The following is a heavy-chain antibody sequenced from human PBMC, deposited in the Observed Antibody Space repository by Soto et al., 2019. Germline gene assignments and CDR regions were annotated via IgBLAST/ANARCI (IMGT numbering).Heavy chain of an antibody. Sequence: SETLSLTCTVSGGSISSYYWSWIRQHPGKGLEWIGYIYYSGSTNYNPSLKSRVTISVDTSKNQFSLKLSSVTAADTAVYYCARSLGRATFDIWGQGTMVTVSS. CDR1: GGSISSYY. CDR2: IYYSGST. J-gene: IGHJ3*02. CDR3: ARSLGRATFDI. D-gene: IGHD7-27*01. V-gene: IGHV4-59*01.